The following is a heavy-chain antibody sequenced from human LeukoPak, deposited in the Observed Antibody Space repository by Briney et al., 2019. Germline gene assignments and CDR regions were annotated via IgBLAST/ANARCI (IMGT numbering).Heavy chain of an antibody. CDR1: GGSISGSSYY. D-gene: IGHD2-8*01. J-gene: IGHJ4*02. Sequence: PSETLSLTCTVSGGSISGSSYYWGWIRQPPGKGLEWIGSIFYSGSTYYNPSLKSRVTISVDTSKNQFSLNLSSVTAADTALYYCARHGGYCSNGVCYRGPFDYWGQGTLVIVSS. V-gene: IGHV4-39*01. CDR2: IFYSGST. CDR3: ARHGGYCSNGVCYRGPFDY.